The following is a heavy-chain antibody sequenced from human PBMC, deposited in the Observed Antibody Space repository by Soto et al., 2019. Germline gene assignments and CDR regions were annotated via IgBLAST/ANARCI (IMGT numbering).Heavy chain of an antibody. V-gene: IGHV1-8*01. CDR1: GYTFTSYD. Sequence: ASVKVSCKASGYTFTSYDINWVRQATGQGLEWMGWMNPNSGNTGYAQKFQGRVTMTIDTSTTTAYMELRSLRSDDTAVYYCARDFVYGTSSGDGFDYWGQGTLVTVSS. D-gene: IGHD6-6*01. CDR3: ARDFVYGTSSGDGFDY. J-gene: IGHJ4*02. CDR2: MNPNSGNT.